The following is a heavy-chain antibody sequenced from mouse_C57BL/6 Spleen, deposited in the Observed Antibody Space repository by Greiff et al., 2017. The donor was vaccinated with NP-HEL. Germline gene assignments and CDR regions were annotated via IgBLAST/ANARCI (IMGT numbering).Heavy chain of an antibody. J-gene: IGHJ2*01. V-gene: IGHV7-3*01. CDR1: GFTFTDYY. Sequence: EVQLVESGGGLVQPGGSLSLSCAASGFTFTDYYMSWVRQPPGKALEWLGFIRNKANGYTTEYSASVKGRFTISRDDSQSILYLPMKTLGADDSATFYCARYELGFDYWGQGTTLTVSS. CDR3: ARYELGFDY. D-gene: IGHD4-1*01. CDR2: IRNKANGYTT.